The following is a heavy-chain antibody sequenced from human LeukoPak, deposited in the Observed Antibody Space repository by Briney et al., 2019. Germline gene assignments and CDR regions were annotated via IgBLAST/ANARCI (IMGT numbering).Heavy chain of an antibody. V-gene: IGHV3-53*01. D-gene: IGHD2-15*01. Sequence: GGSLRLSCAASGFTVSSNYMSWVRQAPGKGLEWVSVIYSGGSTYYADSVKGRFTISRDNSKNTLYLQMNSLRAEDTAVYYCARTYCSGGSCYPYYFDYWGQGTLVTVSS. CDR3: ARTYCSGGSCYPYYFDY. CDR1: GFTVSSNY. CDR2: IYSGGST. J-gene: IGHJ4*02.